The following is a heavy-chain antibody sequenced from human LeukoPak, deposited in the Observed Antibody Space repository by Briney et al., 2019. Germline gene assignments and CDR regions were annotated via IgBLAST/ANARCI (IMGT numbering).Heavy chain of an antibody. J-gene: IGHJ4*02. CDR3: ARGSSIAARPGVY. CDR2: INHSGST. CDR1: GGSFSGYY. Sequence: PSETLSLTCAVYGGSFSGYYWSWIRQPPGKGLEWIGEINHSGSTNYNPSLKSRVTISVDTSKNQFSLKLSSVTAADTAVYYCARGSSIAARPGVYWGQGTLVTVSS. D-gene: IGHD6-6*01. V-gene: IGHV4-34*01.